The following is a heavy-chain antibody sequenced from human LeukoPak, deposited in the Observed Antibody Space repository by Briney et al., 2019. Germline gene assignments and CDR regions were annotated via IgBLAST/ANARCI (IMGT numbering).Heavy chain of an antibody. D-gene: IGHD1-20*01. J-gene: IGHJ4*02. V-gene: IGHV3-9*01. CDR1: GFTFNDYA. CDR3: AKTNWNDGEGFDY. Sequence: PGRSLRLSCAASGFTFNDYAMHWVRQAPGKGLEGVSGISWNSGSTGYADSVKGRFTISRDNAKNSLYLQMNSLRAEDTAVYYCAKTNWNDGEGFDYWGQGTLVTVSS. CDR2: ISWNSGST.